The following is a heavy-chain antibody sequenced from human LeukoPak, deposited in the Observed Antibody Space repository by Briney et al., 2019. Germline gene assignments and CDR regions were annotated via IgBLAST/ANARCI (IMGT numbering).Heavy chain of an antibody. J-gene: IGHJ4*02. CDR2: ISSSSSYI. CDR3: AAQGRYSSGRNRVDY. CDR1: GFTFSSYS. D-gene: IGHD6-19*01. Sequence: GGSLRLSCAASGFTFSSYSMNWVRQAPGKGLEWVSSISSSSSYIYYADSVKGRFTISRDNAKSSLYLQMNSLRAEDTAVYYCAAQGRYSSGRNRVDYWGQGTLVTVSS. V-gene: IGHV3-21*01.